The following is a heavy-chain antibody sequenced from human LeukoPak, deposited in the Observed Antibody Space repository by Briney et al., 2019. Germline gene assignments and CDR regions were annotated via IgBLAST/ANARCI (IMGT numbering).Heavy chain of an antibody. CDR3: AIERYYDFLSGSSGYYMDV. J-gene: IGHJ6*03. CDR2: IIPILGIA. V-gene: IGHV1-69*04. Sequence: SVKVSCKASGGTFSSYTISWVRQAPGQGLEWMGRIIPILGIANYAQKFQGRVTITADKSTSTAYMELSSLRSEDTAVYYCAIERYYDFLSGSSGYYMDVWGKGTTVTVSS. D-gene: IGHD3-3*01. CDR1: GGTFSSYT.